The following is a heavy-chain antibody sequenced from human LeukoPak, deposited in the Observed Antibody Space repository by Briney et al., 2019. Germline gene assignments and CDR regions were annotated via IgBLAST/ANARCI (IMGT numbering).Heavy chain of an antibody. CDR1: GGSISSSSYY. V-gene: IGHV4-61*02. CDR3: ARGVDGYQQWDFDY. J-gene: IGHJ4*02. D-gene: IGHD5-24*01. Sequence: SETLSLTCTVSGGSISSSSYYWSWIRQPAGKGLEWIGRIYTSGSTNYNPSLKSRVTISVDTSKNQFSLKLSSVTAADTAVYYCARGVDGYQQWDFDYWGQGTLVTVSS. CDR2: IYTSGST.